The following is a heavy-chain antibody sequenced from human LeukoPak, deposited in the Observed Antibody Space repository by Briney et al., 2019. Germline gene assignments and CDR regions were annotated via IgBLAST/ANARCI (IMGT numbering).Heavy chain of an antibody. V-gene: IGHV3-74*01. CDR3: TRDWRNMAFDY. D-gene: IGHD2/OR15-2a*01. CDR2: IISDGTTT. J-gene: IGHJ4*02. Sequence: PAGSLTLSCTASGFSLSNFWRRWVRHVPGKGLVWVSRIISDGTTTSYADSVKGRFTISRDNAKNTLYLQMNSLRAEDTAVYYCTRDWRNMAFDYWGQGTLVTVSS. CDR1: GFSLSNFW.